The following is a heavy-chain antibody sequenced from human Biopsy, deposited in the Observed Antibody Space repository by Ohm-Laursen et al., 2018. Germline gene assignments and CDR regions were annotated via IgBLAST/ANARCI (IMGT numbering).Heavy chain of an antibody. J-gene: IGHJ5*02. V-gene: IGHV4-39*01. CDR3: ARDYDTSGYYYVS. Sequence: SETLSLTCTVPGGSISNNNYYWGWIRQPPGKGLEWIGSIFYRGSTHYKPSLKSRVNISVDTSKNQFSLKLNSVTAAGTAVYYCARDYDTSGYYYVSWGQGTLVTVSS. CDR2: IFYRGST. CDR1: GGSISNNNYY. D-gene: IGHD3-22*01.